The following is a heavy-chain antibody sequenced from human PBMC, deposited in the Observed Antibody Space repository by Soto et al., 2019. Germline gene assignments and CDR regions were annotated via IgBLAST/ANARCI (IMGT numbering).Heavy chain of an antibody. J-gene: IGHJ4*02. CDR3: ARRGRTAVKRQIDD. Sequence: SSETLSLTCTVSGGSISSSSYYWGWIRQPPGKGLEWIGSIYYSGSTYSNPSLKSRVTISVDTSKNQFSLKLSSVTAADTAVYYCARRGRTAVKRQIDDWGQGTLVTVAS. CDR2: IYYSGST. CDR1: GGSISSSSYY. D-gene: IGHD4-17*01. V-gene: IGHV4-39*01.